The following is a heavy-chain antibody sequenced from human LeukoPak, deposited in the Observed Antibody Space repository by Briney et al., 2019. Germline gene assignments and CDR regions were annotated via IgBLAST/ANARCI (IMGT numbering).Heavy chain of an antibody. CDR1: GFTFSSYW. D-gene: IGHD5-24*01. J-gene: IGHJ4*02. CDR3: AGAPRGKATISFYH. CDR2: IKQDGSEK. Sequence: GGSLRLSCAASGFTFSSYWMSWVRQAPGKGLEWVANIKQDGSEKYYVDSVKGRFTISRDNAKNSLYLQMNSLRAEDTAVYYFAGAPRGKATISFYHWGQGTPVTGSS. V-gene: IGHV3-7*03.